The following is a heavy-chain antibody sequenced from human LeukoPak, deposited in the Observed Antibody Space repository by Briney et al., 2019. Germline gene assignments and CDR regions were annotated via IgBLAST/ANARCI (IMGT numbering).Heavy chain of an antibody. D-gene: IGHD3-16*01. V-gene: IGHV4-28*01. CDR1: GYSISSSNW. CDR2: IYYSGST. CDR3: ALGRGGVFYFDY. J-gene: IGHJ4*02. Sequence: PSETLCLTCAVSGYSISSSNWWGWIRQPPGKGLEWIGYIYYSGSTYYNPSLKSRVTMSLDTSKNQFSLKLSSVTAVDTAVYYCALGRGGVFYFDYWGQGTLVTVSS.